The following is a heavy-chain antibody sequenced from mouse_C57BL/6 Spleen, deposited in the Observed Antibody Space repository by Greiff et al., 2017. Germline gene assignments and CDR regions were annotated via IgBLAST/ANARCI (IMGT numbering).Heavy chain of an antibody. CDR3: ARYDDYDKGD. CDR2: NHPSDGDT. CDR1: GYTFTSYW. V-gene: IGHV1-74*01. J-gene: IGHJ2*01. D-gene: IGHD2-4*01. Sequence: QVQLQQPGAELVKPGASVKVSCKASGYTFTSYWMHWVKQRPGQGLEWIGRNHPSDGDTIYNQKFKGKATLTVDKSSSTAYMQLSSLTSEDSAVYYCARYDDYDKGDRGKGSTLAV.